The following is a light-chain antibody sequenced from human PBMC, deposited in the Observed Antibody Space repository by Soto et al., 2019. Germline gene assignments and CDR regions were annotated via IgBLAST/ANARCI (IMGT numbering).Light chain of an antibody. CDR2: DVT. V-gene: IGLV2-14*03. CDR1: SSDVGGFNY. CDR3: NSYTSSSTYV. Sequence: QSVLTQPASVSGSHGQSITISCTGTSSDVGGFNYVSWYQQHPGKAPKLMIYDVTNRPSGVSYRFSGSKSGNTASLTISGLQAEDEADYYCNSYTSSSTYVFGTGTQLTVL. J-gene: IGLJ1*01.